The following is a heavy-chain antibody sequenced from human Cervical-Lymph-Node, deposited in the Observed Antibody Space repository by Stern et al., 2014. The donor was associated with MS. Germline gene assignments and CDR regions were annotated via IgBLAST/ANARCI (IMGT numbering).Heavy chain of an antibody. CDR3: ATYYCGGDCYSGYFDP. V-gene: IGHV1-69*01. Sequence: QLVESGAEVKKPGSSVKVSCKASGGTFSTSVISWVRQAPGQGLEWMGGIIPVFGTTNYGQKFQGRVTITADESTSTAYMELSSLRSEDTAMYYCATYYCGGDCYSGYFDPWGQGTLVTVSS. CDR2: IIPVFGTT. CDR1: GGTFSTSV. D-gene: IGHD2-21*02. J-gene: IGHJ5*01.